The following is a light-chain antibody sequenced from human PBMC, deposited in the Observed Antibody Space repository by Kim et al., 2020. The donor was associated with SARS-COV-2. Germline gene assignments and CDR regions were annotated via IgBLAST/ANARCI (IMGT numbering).Light chain of an antibody. CDR1: NIGSKS. CDR3: QVWDSSSDHPVV. CDR2: YDS. Sequence: SYELTQPPSVSVAPGKTARITCGGNNIGSKSVHWYQQKPGQAPVLVIYYDSDRPSGIPERFSGSNSGKTATLTISRVEAGDEADYYCQVWDSSSDHPVVFGGGTQLTVL. V-gene: IGLV3-21*04. J-gene: IGLJ2*01.